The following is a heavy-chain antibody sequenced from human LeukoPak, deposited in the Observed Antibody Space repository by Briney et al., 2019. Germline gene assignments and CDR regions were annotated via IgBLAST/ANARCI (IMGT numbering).Heavy chain of an antibody. D-gene: IGHD3-10*01. CDR1: GGTFSSYA. V-gene: IGHV1-69*13. CDR2: IIPIFGTA. J-gene: IGHJ4*02. Sequence: ASVKVSCKASGGTFSSYAISWVRQAPGQGLEWMGGIIPIFGTANYAQKFQGRVTITADESTSTAYMELSSLRSEGTAVYYCARDYGGYGSGSYDLYYFDYWGQGTLVTVSS. CDR3: ARDYGGYGSGSYDLYYFDY.